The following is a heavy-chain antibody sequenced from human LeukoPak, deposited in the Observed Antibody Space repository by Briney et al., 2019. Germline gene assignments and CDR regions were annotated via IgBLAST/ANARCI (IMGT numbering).Heavy chain of an antibody. CDR1: GYTFTSYY. D-gene: IGHD5-18*01. V-gene: IGHV1-46*01. J-gene: IGHJ4*02. Sequence: ASVKVSCKASGYTFTSYYIHWVRQAPGQGLEWMGIINPSGGSTSYAQKFQGRVTMTRDASTSTVYMELSSLRSEDTAVYYCAREAGTAMAPFDYWGQGTLVTVSS. CDR2: INPSGGST. CDR3: AREAGTAMAPFDY.